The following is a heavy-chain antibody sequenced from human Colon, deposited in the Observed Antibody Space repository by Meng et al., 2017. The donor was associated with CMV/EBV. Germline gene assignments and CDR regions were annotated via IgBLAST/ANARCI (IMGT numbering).Heavy chain of an antibody. V-gene: IGHV4-34*01. D-gene: IGHD6-19*01. CDR2: IKYRGST. CDR3: ARKGQWLDPGFGY. Sequence: TCCGGICRGCKWSRARVARGEGLERSGHIKYRGSTNYSHPVKRRVTIQVDTCKNQFSLKVSSVTAADAGVYYCARKGQWLDPGFGYWGQGTLVTVSS. CDR1: GGICRGCK. J-gene: IGHJ4*02.